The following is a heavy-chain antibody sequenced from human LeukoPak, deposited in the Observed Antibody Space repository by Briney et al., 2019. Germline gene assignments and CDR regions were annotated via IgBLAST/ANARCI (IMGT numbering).Heavy chain of an antibody. CDR1: GFTFSSYS. D-gene: IGHD6-19*01. Sequence: GGSLRLSCAVSGFTFSSYSMNWVRQAPGKGLEWVSYISSSGSTIYYADSVKGRFTISRDNAKNSLYLQMNSLRAEDTAVYYCARRGIAVAGIDVWGKGTTVTISS. CDR3: ARRGIAVAGIDV. CDR2: ISSSGSTI. J-gene: IGHJ6*04. V-gene: IGHV3-48*04.